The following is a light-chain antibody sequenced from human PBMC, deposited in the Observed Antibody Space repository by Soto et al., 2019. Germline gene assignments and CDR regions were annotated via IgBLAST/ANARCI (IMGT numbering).Light chain of an antibody. V-gene: IGKV1-9*01. J-gene: IGKJ4*01. CDR3: QHLNTYLT. CDR1: QGISSY. CDR2: AAS. Sequence: DIQLTQSPSFLSASVGDRVTITCRASQGISSYLAWYQQKPGKAPKLLIYAASTLQSGVPSRFSGSGSGTEFTLTIGSLHPEDFASYYCQHLNTYLTFGGGTKVEIK.